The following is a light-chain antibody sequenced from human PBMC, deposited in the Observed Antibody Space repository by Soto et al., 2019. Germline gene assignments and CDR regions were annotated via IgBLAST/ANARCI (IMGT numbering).Light chain of an antibody. CDR3: QQLKSHPRT. CDR1: QTISSW. J-gene: IGKJ1*01. Sequence: DIRMTQSPSTLSGSVGDRVTITCRASQTISSWLAWYQQKPGKAPKLLIYKASTLKSGVPSRFSGSGSGTDFTLTISSLQPEDFATYYCQQLKSHPRTFGQGTKVE. V-gene: IGKV1-5*03. CDR2: KAS.